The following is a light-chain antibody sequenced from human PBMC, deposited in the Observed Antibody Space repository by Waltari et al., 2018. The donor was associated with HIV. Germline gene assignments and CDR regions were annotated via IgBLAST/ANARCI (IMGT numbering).Light chain of an antibody. CDR2: AAS. Sequence: ELVLTQSPGTVSVSPGEEATLSCRASQTISTTYVAWYQQKLGQPPRLLIYAASTRAAGVPDRFSGSGSGTDFTLTISGLEPEDCAVYYCQQYIGSPRTFGQGTKVELK. CDR1: QTISTTY. CDR3: QQYIGSPRT. V-gene: IGKV3-20*01. J-gene: IGKJ1*01.